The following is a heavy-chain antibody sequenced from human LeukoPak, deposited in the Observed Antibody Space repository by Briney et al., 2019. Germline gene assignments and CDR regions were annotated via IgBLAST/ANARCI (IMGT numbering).Heavy chain of an antibody. V-gene: IGHV3-15*01. D-gene: IGHD3-3*01. J-gene: IGHJ4*02. Sequence: RTGGSLRLSCAASGFTFSNAWMSWVPQAPGKGLEWLGRIKTWAEGGTADYPAPVKGRFTISRDDSKNTLYLQMNSLKPEDTAVYYCTTADGDFPDYWGQGTLVTVSS. CDR2: IKTWAEGGTA. CDR3: TTADGDFPDY. CDR1: GFTFSNAW.